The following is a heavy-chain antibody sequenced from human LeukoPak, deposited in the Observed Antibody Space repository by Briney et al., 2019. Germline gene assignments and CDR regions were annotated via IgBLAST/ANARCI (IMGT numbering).Heavy chain of an antibody. D-gene: IGHD6-13*01. CDR3: ARNSYSSSWFYYYYYYMDV. J-gene: IGHJ6*03. V-gene: IGHV3-7*01. CDR2: IKKDGSEK. CDR1: GFTFSSYW. Sequence: GGSLRLSCAASGFTFSSYWMSWVRQAPGKGLEWVANIKKDGSEKYYVDSVKGRFTISRDNAKTSLYLQMNSLRAEDTAVYYCARNSYSSSWFYYYYYYMDVWGKGTTVTISS.